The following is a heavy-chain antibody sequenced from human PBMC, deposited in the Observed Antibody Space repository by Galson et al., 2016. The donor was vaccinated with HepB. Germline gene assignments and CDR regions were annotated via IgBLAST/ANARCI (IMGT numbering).Heavy chain of an antibody. V-gene: IGHV3-9*01. CDR2: ISWNSGSV. D-gene: IGHD6-19*01. Sequence: SLRLSCAASGFTFDDYAMHWVRQAPGKGLGWVSGISWNSGSVGYADSVKGRFIISRDNAKNSLYLQMNSLRADDTALYYCGKGAGYGSGWVDYWGQGTLVTVSS. CDR3: GKGAGYGSGWVDY. J-gene: IGHJ4*02. CDR1: GFTFDDYA.